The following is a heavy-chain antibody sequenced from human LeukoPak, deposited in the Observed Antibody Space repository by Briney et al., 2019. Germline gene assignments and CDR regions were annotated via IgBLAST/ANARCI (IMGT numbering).Heavy chain of an antibody. CDR3: ARPGSGRIAAAVGARGAFDI. CDR1: GGSFSGYY. CDR2: INHSGST. J-gene: IGHJ3*02. D-gene: IGHD6-13*01. Sequence: NPSETLSLTCAVYGGSFSGYYWSWIRQPPGKGLEWIGEINHSGSTNYNPSLKSRVTISVDTSKNQFSLKLSSVTAADTAVYHCARPGSGRIAAAVGARGAFDIWGQGTMVTVSS. V-gene: IGHV4-34*01.